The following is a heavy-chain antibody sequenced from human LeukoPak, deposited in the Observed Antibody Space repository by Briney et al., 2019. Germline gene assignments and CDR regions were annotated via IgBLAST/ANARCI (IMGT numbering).Heavy chain of an antibody. Sequence: SVKVSCKASGGTFSSYAISWVRQAPGQGLEWMGRIIPIFGTANYAQKFQGRVTITTDESTSTAYMELSSLRSEDTAVYYCARGYCTNGVCPVIIWGQGTMVTVSS. D-gene: IGHD2-8*01. CDR3: ARGYCTNGVCPVII. CDR1: GGTFSSYA. CDR2: IIPIFGTA. J-gene: IGHJ3*02. V-gene: IGHV1-69*05.